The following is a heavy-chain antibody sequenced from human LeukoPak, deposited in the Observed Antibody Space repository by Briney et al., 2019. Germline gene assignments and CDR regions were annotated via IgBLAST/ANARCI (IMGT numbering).Heavy chain of an antibody. CDR1: GFTFSSYA. CDR2: ISYDGGNK. CDR3: ARAGGLGAFDI. Sequence: GGSLRLSCAASGFTFSSYAMHWVRQAPGKGLEWVAVISYDGGNKYYADSVKGRFTISRDNSKNTLYLQMNSLRAEDTAVYYCARAGGLGAFDIWGQGTMVTVSS. D-gene: IGHD3-10*01. J-gene: IGHJ3*02. V-gene: IGHV3-30*04.